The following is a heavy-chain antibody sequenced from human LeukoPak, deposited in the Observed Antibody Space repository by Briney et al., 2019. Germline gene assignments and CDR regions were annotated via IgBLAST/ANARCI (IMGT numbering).Heavy chain of an antibody. Sequence: GGSLRLSCAASGFTFSSYAMSWVRQAPGKGLEWVSAISGSGGSTYYADSVKGRFTISRDNSKNTLYLQMNSLRVEDTAVYYCAKDWAPAYYYDSCAPEGFDYWGQGTLVTVSS. CDR1: GFTFSSYA. D-gene: IGHD3-22*01. CDR2: ISGSGGST. CDR3: AKDWAPAYYYDSCAPEGFDY. V-gene: IGHV3-23*01. J-gene: IGHJ4*02.